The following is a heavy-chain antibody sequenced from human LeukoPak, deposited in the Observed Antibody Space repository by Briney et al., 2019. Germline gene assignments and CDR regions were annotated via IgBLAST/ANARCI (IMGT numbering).Heavy chain of an antibody. CDR2: IYSGGST. CDR3: ARVAGTGYYYYMDV. D-gene: IGHD6-13*01. V-gene: IGHV3-53*01. J-gene: IGHJ6*03. CDR1: GFTVSSNY. Sequence: GGSLRLSCAASGFTVSSNYMSWVRQAPGKGLEWVPVIYSGGSTYYADSVKGRFTISRDNSKNTLYLQMNSLRAEDTAVYYCARVAGTGYYYYMDVWGKGTTVTVSS.